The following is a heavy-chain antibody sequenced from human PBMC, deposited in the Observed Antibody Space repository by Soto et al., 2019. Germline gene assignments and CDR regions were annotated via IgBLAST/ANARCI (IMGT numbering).Heavy chain of an antibody. CDR2: ISATGGGT. D-gene: IGHD3-16*01. V-gene: IGHV3-23*01. CDR1: GFKFSNYA. CDR3: AKDRRAGGNSAFYFDY. Sequence: GGSLRLSCAASGFKFSNYAMSWVRQAPGKGLEWVSLISATGGGTYYADSVKGRFTISRDNSHNTLYLQVHSLTAEDTAVYYCAKDRRAGGNSAFYFDYWGQGAQVTVPS. J-gene: IGHJ4*02.